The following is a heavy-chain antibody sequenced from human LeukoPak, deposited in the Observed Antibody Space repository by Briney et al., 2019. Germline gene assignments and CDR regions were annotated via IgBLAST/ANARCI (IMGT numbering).Heavy chain of an antibody. D-gene: IGHD3-10*01. CDR2: IFYSGGT. Sequence: PSETLSLTCTVSGGSINTPNYYWGWIRQTPGKGLEWIGNIFYSGGTYYSPSLTSRVTISLDTSRNQFSLKLSSVTAADTAVYYCARTGPEYGSGSYNLFDPWGQGTLVTVSS. V-gene: IGHV4-39*07. CDR3: ARTGPEYGSGSYNLFDP. J-gene: IGHJ5*02. CDR1: GGSINTPNYY.